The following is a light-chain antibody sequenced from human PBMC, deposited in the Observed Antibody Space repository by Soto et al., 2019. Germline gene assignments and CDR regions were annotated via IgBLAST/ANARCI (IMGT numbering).Light chain of an antibody. CDR1: ETVATN. CDR2: GAS. V-gene: IGKV3-15*01. CDR3: QQYFEWPPMT. Sequence: EVVMTQSPATLSVSPGERATLSCRASETVATNLACYQQKPGQAPRLLISGASTRAAGISDRFRGGGSGTEFTLTIRSLRSEDSAIYYCQQYFEWPPMTFGQGTKVEI. J-gene: IGKJ1*01.